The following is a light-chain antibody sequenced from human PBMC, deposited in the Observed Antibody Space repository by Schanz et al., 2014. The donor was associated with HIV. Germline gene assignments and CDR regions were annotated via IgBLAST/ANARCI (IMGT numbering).Light chain of an antibody. J-gene: IGLJ3*02. CDR2: DND. CDR3: GTWHSNLIGWL. V-gene: IGLV1-51*01. Sequence: QSVLTQPPSVSAAPGQRVTISCSGSAFNIGHYSVSWYQQFPGTAPKILIFDNDKRPSGIPDRFSGSKSGASATLLITGLQTGDEADYYCGTWHSNLIGWLFGGGTKLTVL. CDR1: AFNIGHYS.